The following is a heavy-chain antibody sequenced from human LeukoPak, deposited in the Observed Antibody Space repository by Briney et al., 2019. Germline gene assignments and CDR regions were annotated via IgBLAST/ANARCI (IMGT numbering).Heavy chain of an antibody. J-gene: IGHJ4*02. CDR1: GLTFSSYA. CDR3: AKEFGSGYFDY. V-gene: IGHV3-23*01. D-gene: IGHD2-15*01. Sequence: PGGSLRLSCAASGLTFSSYAMTWVRQAPGKGLEWVSAISNSGGGTYYADSVKGRFTISRDNSKNTLYLQMNSLRAEDTAVYFCAKEFGSGYFDYWGQGTLVTVSS. CDR2: ISNSGGGT.